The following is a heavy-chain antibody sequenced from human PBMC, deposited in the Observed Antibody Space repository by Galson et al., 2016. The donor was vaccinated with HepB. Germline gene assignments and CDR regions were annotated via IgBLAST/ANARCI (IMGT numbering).Heavy chain of an antibody. CDR2: IVGSGGST. D-gene: IGHD3-3*01. J-gene: IGHJ6*02. CDR3: ARRTYYNFWSGPPKYCGMDV. Sequence: SLRLSCAASGFTFSNYAMTWVRQAPGKGLEWVSGIVGSGGSTHYADSVKGRFTISRDNSKNTLYLQMNSLRAEDPAVYYGARRTYYNFWSGPPKYCGMDVWGQGTTVTVSS. CDR1: GFTFSNYA. V-gene: IGHV3-23*01.